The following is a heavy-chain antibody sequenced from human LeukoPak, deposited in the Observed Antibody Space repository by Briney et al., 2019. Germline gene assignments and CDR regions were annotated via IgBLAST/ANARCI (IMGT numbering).Heavy chain of an antibody. CDR3: ARHSQYSSGSDY. J-gene: IGHJ4*02. CDR2: IDPSDSYT. V-gene: IGHV5-10-1*01. D-gene: IGHD6-25*01. CDR1: GYSFTSYW. Sequence: GESLKISCTGSGYSFTSYWISWVRQMPGKGLEWMGKIDPSDSYTKYSPSFQGHVTISADKSISTAYLQWSSLKASDTAMYYCARHSQYSSGSDYWGQGTLVTVSS.